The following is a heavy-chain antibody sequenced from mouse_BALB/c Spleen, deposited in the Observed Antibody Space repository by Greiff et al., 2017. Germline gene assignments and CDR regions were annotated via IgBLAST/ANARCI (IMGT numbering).Heavy chain of an antibody. CDR3: ARGGTFITTVANYFDY. CDR2: IWGGGST. J-gene: IGHJ2*01. Sequence: QVQLKESGPGLVAPSQSLSITCTVSGFSLSRYSVHWVRQPPGKGLEWLGMIWGGGSTDYNSALKSRLSISKDNSKSQVFLKMNSLQTDDTAMYYCARGGTFITTVANYFDYWGQGTTLTVSS. V-gene: IGHV2-6-4*01. D-gene: IGHD1-1*01. CDR1: GFSLSRYS.